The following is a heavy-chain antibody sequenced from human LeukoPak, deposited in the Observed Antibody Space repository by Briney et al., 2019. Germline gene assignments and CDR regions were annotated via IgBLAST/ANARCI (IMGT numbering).Heavy chain of an antibody. CDR2: FDPEDGET. D-gene: IGHD5-18*01. CDR1: GYTLTEFS. J-gene: IGHJ6*02. CDR3: ATRGYSYGYEYYYYGMDV. V-gene: IGHV1-24*01. Sequence: ASVKVSCKVSGYTLTEFSMHWVRQAPGKGLEWMGGFDPEDGETIYAQKFQGRVTMTEDTSTDTAYMELSSLRPEDTAVYYCATRGYSYGYEYYYYGMDVWGQGTTVTVSS.